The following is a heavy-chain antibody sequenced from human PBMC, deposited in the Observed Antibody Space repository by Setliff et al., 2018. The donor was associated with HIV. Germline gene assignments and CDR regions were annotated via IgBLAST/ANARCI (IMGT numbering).Heavy chain of an antibody. CDR3: ARESTHCSGGSCYSNWLDP. V-gene: IGHV3-11*04. Sequence: GGSLRLSCAASGFTFSDYYMSWIRQAPGKGLEWISYISRGGSKVYYADSVKGRFIMSRDNAKNSLYLQMNSLRAEDTSVYYCARESTHCSGGSCYSNWLDPWGQGTLVTAPQ. CDR1: GFTFSDYY. D-gene: IGHD2-15*01. CDR2: ISRGGSKV. J-gene: IGHJ5*02.